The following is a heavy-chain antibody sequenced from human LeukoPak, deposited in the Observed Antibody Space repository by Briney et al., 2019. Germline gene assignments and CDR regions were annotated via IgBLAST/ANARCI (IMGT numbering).Heavy chain of an antibody. Sequence: GASVKVSCKASGYTFTSYGISWVRQAPGQGLEWMGWISAYNGNTNYAQKLQGRVTMTTDTSTSTAYMELRSLRSDDTAAYYCARDFPDIVVVPADDAFDIWGQGTMVTVSS. D-gene: IGHD2-2*01. CDR3: ARDFPDIVVVPADDAFDI. CDR2: ISAYNGNT. J-gene: IGHJ3*02. CDR1: GYTFTSYG. V-gene: IGHV1-18*01.